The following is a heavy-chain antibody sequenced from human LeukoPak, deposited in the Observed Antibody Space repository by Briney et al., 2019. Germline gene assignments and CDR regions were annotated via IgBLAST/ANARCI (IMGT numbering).Heavy chain of an antibody. J-gene: IGHJ4*02. V-gene: IGHV4-34*01. Sequence: SETLSHTCAVYGGSFSGYYWSWIRQPPGKGLEWIGEINHSGSTNYNPSLKSRVTISVDTSKNQFSLKLSSVTAADTAVYYCARLHYDYVWGSYPLDYWGQGTLVTVSS. CDR2: INHSGST. D-gene: IGHD3-16*02. CDR1: GGSFSGYY. CDR3: ARLHYDYVWGSYPLDY.